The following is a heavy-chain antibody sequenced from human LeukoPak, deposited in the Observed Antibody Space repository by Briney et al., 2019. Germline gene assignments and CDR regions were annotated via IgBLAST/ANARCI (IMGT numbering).Heavy chain of an antibody. D-gene: IGHD6-19*01. CDR1: GFTFSSYS. Sequence: PGGSLRLSCAASGFTFSSYSMNWVRQAPGKGLEWVSYISSSGSTIYYADSVKGRFTISRDNAKNSLYLQMNSLRAEDTAVYYCTTSSGWYSDYWGQGTLVTVSS. V-gene: IGHV3-48*04. J-gene: IGHJ4*02. CDR3: TTSSGWYSDY. CDR2: ISSSGSTI.